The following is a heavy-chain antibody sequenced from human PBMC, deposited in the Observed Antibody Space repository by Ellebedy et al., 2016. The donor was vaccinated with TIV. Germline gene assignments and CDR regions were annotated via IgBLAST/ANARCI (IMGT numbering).Heavy chain of an antibody. CDR1: GFSLSTSGIS. D-gene: IGHD1-26*01. J-gene: IGHJ4*01. CDR2: IAWDDDE. Sequence: SGPTLVKPTQTLTLTCTFSGFSLSTSGISMSWIRQPPGKALEWLARIAWDDDEYYTTSLKTRLTISKDSSKKQVVLTMTNMDPVDTATYYCARMGTQGRVGSTGPFDYWGQGTLVTVSS. V-gene: IGHV2-70*11. CDR3: ARMGTQGRVGSTGPFDY.